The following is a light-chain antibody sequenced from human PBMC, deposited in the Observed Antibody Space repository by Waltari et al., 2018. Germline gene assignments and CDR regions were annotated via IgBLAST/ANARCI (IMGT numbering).Light chain of an antibody. Sequence: QSALTQPASVSGSPGQSITISCTGTSSDVGSYNLVSWYQQPPGKAPKLMIYEVSNRPSGVSNRFSGSKSGNTACLTISGLQAEDEADYYCCSYAGSSTWVFGGGTKLTVL. J-gene: IGLJ3*02. CDR1: SSDVGSYNL. CDR2: EVS. V-gene: IGLV2-23*02. CDR3: CSYAGSSTWV.